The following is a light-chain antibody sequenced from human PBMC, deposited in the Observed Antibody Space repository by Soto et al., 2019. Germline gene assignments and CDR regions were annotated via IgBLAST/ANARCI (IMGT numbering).Light chain of an antibody. CDR3: PQYGSSPLWT. CDR2: GAS. J-gene: IGKJ1*01. Sequence: EIVVTQSPGTLSLYPGERATLSCRASQSVSSSYLAWYQQKPGQAPRLLIYGASSRATGIPDMFSGSGSGTAFTLTISRLELDDVAVYYCPQYGSSPLWTFGQGTKVK. V-gene: IGKV3-20*01. CDR1: QSVSSSY.